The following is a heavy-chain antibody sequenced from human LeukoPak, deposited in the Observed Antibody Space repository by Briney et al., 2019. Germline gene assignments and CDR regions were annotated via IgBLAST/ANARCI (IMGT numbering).Heavy chain of an antibody. J-gene: IGHJ5*02. CDR2: MNPNSGNI. Sequence: ASVKVSCKASGYTFTGYYMHWVRQAPGQGLEWMGWMNPNSGNIGYAQKFQGRVTMTRNTSISTAYMELSSLRSEDTAVYYCARGPPGIVGRWFDPWGQGTLVTVSS. CDR1: GYTFTGYY. V-gene: IGHV1-8*02. D-gene: IGHD1-26*01. CDR3: ARGPPGIVGRWFDP.